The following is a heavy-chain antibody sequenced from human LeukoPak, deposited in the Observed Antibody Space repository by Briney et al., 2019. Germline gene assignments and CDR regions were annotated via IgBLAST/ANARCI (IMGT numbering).Heavy chain of an antibody. J-gene: IGHJ3*02. V-gene: IGHV4-4*02. CDR1: GDSISSTNW. CDR2: IYHSGST. CDR3: AREGVGATNGAFDI. D-gene: IGHD1-26*01. Sequence: SGTLSLTCAVSGDSISSTNWWNWVRQPPGKGLEWIGEIYHSGSTNYNPSLKSRVTMSVDTSKNQFSLKLSSVTAADTAVYYCAREGVGATNGAFDIWGQGTMVTVSS.